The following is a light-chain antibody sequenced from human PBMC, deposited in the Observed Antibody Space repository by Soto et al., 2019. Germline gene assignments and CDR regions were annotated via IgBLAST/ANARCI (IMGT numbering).Light chain of an antibody. CDR1: QGISSY. CDR2: AAS. J-gene: IGKJ4*01. Sequence: AIRMTHSPSSLSSSTVDRVTITCRASQGISSYLAWYQQKPGKAPKLLIYAASTLQSGVPSRFSGSGSGTDFTLTISCLQSEDFATYYCQQYYSYPLTFGGGTKVDIK. CDR3: QQYYSYPLT. V-gene: IGKV1-8*01.